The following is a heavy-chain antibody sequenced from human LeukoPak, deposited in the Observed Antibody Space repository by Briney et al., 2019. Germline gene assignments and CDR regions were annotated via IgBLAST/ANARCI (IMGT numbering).Heavy chain of an antibody. CDR3: ARDGDGSCRADYYYYYYMDV. D-gene: IGHD2-15*01. CDR2: IYTSGST. Sequence: SETLSLTCTVSGGSISSYYWSWIRQPAGKGLEWIGRIYTSGSTNYNPSLKSRVTMSVDTSKNQFSLKLSSVTAADTAVYYCARDGDGSCRADYYYYYYMDVWGKGTTVTVSS. J-gene: IGHJ6*03. V-gene: IGHV4-4*07. CDR1: GGSISSYY.